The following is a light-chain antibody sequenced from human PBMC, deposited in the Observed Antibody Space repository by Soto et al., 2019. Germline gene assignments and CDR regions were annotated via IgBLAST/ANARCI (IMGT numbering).Light chain of an antibody. Sequence: EIVLTQSPGTLSLSPGERATLSCRASQSVTSSYLAWYQQKPGQAPRLLIYGASSRATGIPDRFSGSGSGTDFTLTISRLEPEAFAVYYCQQFPAWTFGQGTKVEIK. V-gene: IGKV3-20*01. CDR3: QQFPAWT. CDR1: QSVTSSY. CDR2: GAS. J-gene: IGKJ1*01.